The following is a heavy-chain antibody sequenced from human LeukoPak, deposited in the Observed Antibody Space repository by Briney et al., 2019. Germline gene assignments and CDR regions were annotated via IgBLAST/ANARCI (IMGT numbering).Heavy chain of an antibody. CDR2: IWNDGSKN. CDR1: GFTFSTFG. J-gene: IGHJ4*02. D-gene: IGHD5-12*01. CDR3: ARGPWMVATITAFDY. V-gene: IGHV3-33*01. Sequence: QSGTSLRLSCAASGFTFSTFGMHWVRQAPGKGLEWVALIWNDGSKNLHADSVEGRFTISRDNSRDTLYLQMNSLRADDTAMYYCARGPWMVATITAFDYWGQGTPVTVSS.